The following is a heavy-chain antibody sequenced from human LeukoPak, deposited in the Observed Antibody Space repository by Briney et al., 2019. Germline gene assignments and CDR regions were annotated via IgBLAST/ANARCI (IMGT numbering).Heavy chain of an antibody. CDR2: IYHSGST. CDR1: GGSISSSSYY. CDR3: ARSDDYYDSSGYYYFDY. Sequence: SETLSLTCTVSGGSISSSSYYWGWIRQPPGKGLEWIGSIYHSGSTYYNPYLKSRVTISVDTSKNQFSLKLSSVTAADTAVYYCARSDDYYDSSGYYYFDYWGQGTLVTVSS. V-gene: IGHV4-39*07. J-gene: IGHJ4*02. D-gene: IGHD3-22*01.